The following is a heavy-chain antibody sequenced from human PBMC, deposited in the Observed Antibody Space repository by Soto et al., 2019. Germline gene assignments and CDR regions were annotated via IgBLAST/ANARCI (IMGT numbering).Heavy chain of an antibody. CDR2: IYHSGST. Sequence: QVQLQESGPGLVKPSGTLSLTCAVSGGSISSSNWWSWVRQPPGKGLAWIGEIYHSGSTNYNPSLRRRATRSVDKSTDQFSLKLSSGPPADTAVYYCAREPGVGASTWGPGTLVTVSS. D-gene: IGHD1-26*01. V-gene: IGHV4-4*02. CDR1: GGSISSSNW. J-gene: IGHJ4*02. CDR3: AREPGVGAST.